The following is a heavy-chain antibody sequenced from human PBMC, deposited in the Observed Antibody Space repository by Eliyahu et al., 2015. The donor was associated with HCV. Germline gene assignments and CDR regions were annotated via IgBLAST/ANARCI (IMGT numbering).Heavy chain of an antibody. J-gene: IGHJ4*02. CDR3: ARSSFGRSNNHYYPGDY. V-gene: IGHV1-2*02. CDR2: INPNSGGT. Sequence: QVQLVQSGAEVKKPGASVKASCKASGYTFTGXXMHWVRQAPGQGLEWMGWINPNSGGTNYAQKFQGRVTMTRDTSISTAYMELSRLRSDDTAVYYCARSSFGRSNNHYYPGDYWGQGTLVTVSS. D-gene: IGHD1-14*01. CDR1: GYTFTGXX.